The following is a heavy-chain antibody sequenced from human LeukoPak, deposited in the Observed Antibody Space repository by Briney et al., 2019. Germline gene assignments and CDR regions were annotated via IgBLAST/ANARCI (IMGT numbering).Heavy chain of an antibody. Sequence: SETLSLTCAVCGDSFSSHYWTWIRQPPGRGLEEIGYISYIGTTNYNPSLKSRVTISIDTSKNQFSLKLSSVTTADTAVYYCARDLVTVTKGFDIWGLGTMVSVSS. CDR3: ARDLVTVTKGFDI. V-gene: IGHV4-59*11. CDR1: GDSFSSHY. CDR2: ISYIGTT. J-gene: IGHJ3*02. D-gene: IGHD4-17*01.